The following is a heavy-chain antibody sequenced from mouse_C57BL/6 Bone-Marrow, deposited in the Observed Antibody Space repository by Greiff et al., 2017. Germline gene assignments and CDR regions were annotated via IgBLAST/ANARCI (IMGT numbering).Heavy chain of an antibody. Sequence: EVQRVESGGDLVKPGGSLKLSCAASGFTFSSYGMSWVRQTPDKRLEWVATISSGGSYTYYPDSVKGRFTISRDNATNTRYLQMSSLKSEDTAMYYCARQGIYYYGSSYDWFAYWGQGTLVTVSA. CDR2: ISSGGSYT. CDR3: ARQGIYYYGSSYDWFAY. D-gene: IGHD1-1*01. J-gene: IGHJ3*01. CDR1: GFTFSSYG. V-gene: IGHV5-6*01.